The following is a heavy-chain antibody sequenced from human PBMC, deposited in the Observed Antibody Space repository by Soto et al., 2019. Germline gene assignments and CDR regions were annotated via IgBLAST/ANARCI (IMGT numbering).Heavy chain of an antibody. CDR2: INTYNGNT. J-gene: IGHJ6*02. Sequence: QVQLVQSGAEVKHPGASVKVSCTASGYTFTRYGIGWARQAPGQGLEWMGWINTYNGNTNYAQNVQGRVTLTTDTSTSTAYMELRSLRSNDTAIYYCAMVDVYVTPSPQDVWGQGTTVIVSS. D-gene: IGHD3-16*01. V-gene: IGHV1-18*01. CDR1: GYTFTRYG. CDR3: AMVDVYVTPSPQDV.